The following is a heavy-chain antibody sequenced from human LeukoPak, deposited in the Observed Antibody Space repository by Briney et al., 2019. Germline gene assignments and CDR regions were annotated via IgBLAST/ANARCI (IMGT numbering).Heavy chain of an antibody. D-gene: IGHD2-21*02. Sequence: PSETLSLTCTVSGGSISSSRYYWGWIRQPPGKGLEWIGSIYYSGSTYYNPSLQSRVTISADTSKNQFALDLRSVTAADTAVYYCTRDIGDFVSDFWGQGTLVTVSS. CDR3: TRDIGDFVSDF. V-gene: IGHV4-39*02. CDR2: IYYSGST. CDR1: GGSISSSRYY. J-gene: IGHJ4*02.